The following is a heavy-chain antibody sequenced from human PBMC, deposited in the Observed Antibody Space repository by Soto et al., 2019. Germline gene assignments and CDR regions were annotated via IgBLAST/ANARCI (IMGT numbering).Heavy chain of an antibody. V-gene: IGHV1-8*01. Sequence: QVQLVQSGAELKKPGASVKVSCRASGYSFTTYDISWVRQVPGQGPEWMGWLDPDGDNKGYGQKFHGRLTLTRDTSIDTVYMELSDLETDDSGVYYCARGGRVAVLRGVVTHFDHWGQGTQVTVSA. CDR2: LDPDGDNK. D-gene: IGHD3-10*01. CDR3: ARGGRVAVLRGVVTHFDH. CDR1: GYSFTTYD. J-gene: IGHJ4*02.